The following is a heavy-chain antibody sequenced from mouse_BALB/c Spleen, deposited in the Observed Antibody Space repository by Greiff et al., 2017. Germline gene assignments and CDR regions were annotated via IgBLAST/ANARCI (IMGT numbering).Heavy chain of an antibody. CDR3: AREGYYGSSYVGFAY. J-gene: IGHJ3*01. CDR1: GFNIKDTY. D-gene: IGHD1-1*01. V-gene: IGHV14-3*02. Sequence: EVQLQQSGAELVKPGASVKLSCTASGFNIKDTYMHWVKQRPEQGLEWIGRIDPANGNTKYDPKLQGKATITADTSSNTAYLQLSSLTSEDTAVYYCAREGYYGSSYVGFAYWGQGTLVTVSA. CDR2: IDPANGNT.